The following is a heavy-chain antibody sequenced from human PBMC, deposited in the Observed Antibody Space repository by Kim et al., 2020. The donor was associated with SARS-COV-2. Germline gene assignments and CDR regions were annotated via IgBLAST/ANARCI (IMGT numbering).Heavy chain of an antibody. CDR1: GFTVSSNY. Sequence: GGSLRLSCAASGFTVSSNYMRWVRQAPGKGLEWVSVIYSGGSTYYADAVKGRFTISRDNSKNTLYLQMNSLSAQDTAVDYCARDPPGSSSWSFDYWGQGTLVTVSS. CDR3: ARDPPGSSSWSFDY. V-gene: IGHV3-66*01. CDR2: IYSGGST. J-gene: IGHJ4*02. D-gene: IGHD6-6*01.